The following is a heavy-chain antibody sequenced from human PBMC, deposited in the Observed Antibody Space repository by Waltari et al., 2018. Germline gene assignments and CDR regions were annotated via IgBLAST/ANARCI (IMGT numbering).Heavy chain of an antibody. CDR3: AREGIGLPYYYYGMDV. CDR2: MNPNSGNT. CDR1: GYTFTSYD. D-gene: IGHD2-8*01. V-gene: IGHV1-8*01. J-gene: IGHJ6*02. Sequence: QVQLVQSGAEVKKPGASVKVSCKASGYTFTSYDINWVRQATGQGLEWMGWMNPNSGNTGYAQKVQGRVTMTRNTYISTAYMELSSLRSEDTAVYYCAREGIGLPYYYYGMDVWGQGTTVTVSS.